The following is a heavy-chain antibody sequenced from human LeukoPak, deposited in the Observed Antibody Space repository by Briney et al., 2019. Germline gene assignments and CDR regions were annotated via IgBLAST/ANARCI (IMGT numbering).Heavy chain of an antibody. CDR2: ISGSGGST. V-gene: IGHV3-23*01. D-gene: IGHD3-10*01. CDR1: GFTFSSYA. Sequence: GGSLRLSRAASGFTFSSYAMSWVRQAPGKGLEWVSAISGSGGSTYYADSVKGRFTISRDNSKNTLYLQMNSLRAEDTAVYYCTYMVRGVNGGMDVWGQGTTVTVSS. CDR3: TYMVRGVNGGMDV. J-gene: IGHJ6*02.